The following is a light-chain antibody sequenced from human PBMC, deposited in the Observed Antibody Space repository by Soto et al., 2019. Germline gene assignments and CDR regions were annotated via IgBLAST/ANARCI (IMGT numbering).Light chain of an antibody. CDR1: QSIRRN. CDR3: QLYGSSPIT. J-gene: IGKJ5*01. Sequence: EVVMTQSPGTLSVSPGERATLSCRASQSIRRNLAWYQQKPGRAPRLLIYGVSTRATGIPARFSGSGSETDFTLTISSLQSEDFAVYYCQLYGSSPITFGQGTRLEIK. CDR2: GVS. V-gene: IGKV3-15*01.